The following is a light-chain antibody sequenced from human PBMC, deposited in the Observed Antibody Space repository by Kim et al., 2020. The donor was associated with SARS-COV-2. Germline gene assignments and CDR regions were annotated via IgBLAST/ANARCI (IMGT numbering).Light chain of an antibody. CDR1: ELGDKF. CDR3: QAWDSSTSWV. CDR2: ENT. V-gene: IGLV3-1*01. Sequence: SYELTQPPSVSVSPGQTATITCYGDELGDKFASWYRQKPGQSPVLVIHENTNRPSEIPERFSGSKSGNAATLTISGTQAMDEADYYCQAWDSSTSWVFGGGTQLTVL. J-gene: IGLJ3*02.